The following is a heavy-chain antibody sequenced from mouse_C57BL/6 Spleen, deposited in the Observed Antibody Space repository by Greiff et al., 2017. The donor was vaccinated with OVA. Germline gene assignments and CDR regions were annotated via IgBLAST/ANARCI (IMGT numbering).Heavy chain of an antibody. CDR3: ARCYYGSSYDWYCDV. Sequence: QVQLQQSGPELVKPGASVKISCKASGYAFSSSWMNWVKQRPGKGLEWIGRIYPGDGDTNYNGKFKGKATLTADKSSSTAYMQLSSLTSEDSAVYFCARCYYGSSYDWYCDVWGTGTTVTVSS. D-gene: IGHD1-1*01. CDR2: IYPGDGDT. V-gene: IGHV1-82*01. CDR1: GYAFSSSW. J-gene: IGHJ1*03.